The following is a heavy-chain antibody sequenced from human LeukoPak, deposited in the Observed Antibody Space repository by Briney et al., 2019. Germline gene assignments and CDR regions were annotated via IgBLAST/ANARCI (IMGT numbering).Heavy chain of an antibody. V-gene: IGHV3-21*01. D-gene: IGHD2-15*01. CDR3: ARHPRERYCSGGSCYAGDY. J-gene: IGHJ4*02. CDR2: ISSSSSYI. Sequence: GGSLRLSCAASGFTFSSYSMNWVRQAPGKGLEWVSSISSSSSYIYYADSVKGRFTISRDNAKNSLYLQMNSLRAEDTAVYYCARHPRERYCSGGSCYAGDYWGQGTLVTVSS. CDR1: GFTFSSYS.